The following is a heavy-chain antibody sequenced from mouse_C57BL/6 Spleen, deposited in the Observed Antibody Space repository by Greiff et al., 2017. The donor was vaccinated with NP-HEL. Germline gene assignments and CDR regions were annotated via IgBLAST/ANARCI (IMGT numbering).Heavy chain of an antibody. CDR2: IYPGDGDT. CDR3: ATKLGRYYAMDY. D-gene: IGHD4-1*01. Sequence: QVQLKQSGAELVKPGASVKISGKASGYAFSSYWMNWVKQRPGKGLEWIGRIYPGDGDTNYNGKFKGKATLPADKSSSTAYMQLSSLTSEDSAVYFCATKLGRYYAMDYWGQGTSVTVSS. J-gene: IGHJ4*01. CDR1: GYAFSSYW. V-gene: IGHV1-80*01.